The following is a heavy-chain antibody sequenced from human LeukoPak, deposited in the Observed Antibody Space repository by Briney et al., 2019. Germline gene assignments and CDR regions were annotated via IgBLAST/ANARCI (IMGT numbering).Heavy chain of an antibody. J-gene: IGHJ6*03. CDR3: ARSVLYCSGGSCPRITYYYYYMDV. CDR2: INPNSGGT. CDR1: GYTFTGYY. V-gene: IGHV1-2*02. Sequence: ASVKVSCKASGYTFTGYYMHWVRQAPGQGLEWMGWINPNSGGTNYAQKFQGRVTITADKSTSTAYMELSSLRSEDTAVYYCARSVLYCSGGSCPRITYYYYYMDVWGKGTTVTVSS. D-gene: IGHD2-15*01.